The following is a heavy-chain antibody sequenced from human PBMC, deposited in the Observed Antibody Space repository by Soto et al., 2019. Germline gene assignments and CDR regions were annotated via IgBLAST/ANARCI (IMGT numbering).Heavy chain of an antibody. D-gene: IGHD2-2*01. J-gene: IGHJ3*02. Sequence: GGSLRLSCAASGFTVSSNYMSWVRQAPGKGLEWVSVIYSGGSTYYADSVRGRFTISRDNSKNTLYLQMNSLRAEDTAVYYCAREGYCSSTSCRLDAFDIWGQGTMVTVSS. CDR1: GFTVSSNY. CDR2: IYSGGST. CDR3: AREGYCSSTSCRLDAFDI. V-gene: IGHV3-53*01.